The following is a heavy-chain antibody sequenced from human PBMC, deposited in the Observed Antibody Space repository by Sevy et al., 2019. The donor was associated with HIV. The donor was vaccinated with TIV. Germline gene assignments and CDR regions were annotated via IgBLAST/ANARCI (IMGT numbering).Heavy chain of an antibody. CDR2: MNPNSGNT. Sequence: ASVKVSCKASGYTFTSYDINWVRQATGQGLEWMGWMNPNSGNTGYAQKFQGRVTMTRNTSISTAYMVLSSLRSEDTAVYYCARGHSLHYYDSSGPWGQGTLVTVSS. D-gene: IGHD3-22*01. J-gene: IGHJ5*02. CDR1: GYTFTSYD. CDR3: ARGHSLHYYDSSGP. V-gene: IGHV1-8*01.